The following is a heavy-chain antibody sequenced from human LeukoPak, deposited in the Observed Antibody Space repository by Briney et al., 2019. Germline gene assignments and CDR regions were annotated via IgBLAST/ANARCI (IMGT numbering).Heavy chain of an antibody. CDR1: GFTFDDYA. J-gene: IGHJ4*02. V-gene: IGHV3-30*02. Sequence: GGSLRLSCAASGFTFDDYAMHWVRQAPGKGLEWVAFIRYDGSNKYYADSVKGRFTISRDNSKNTLYLQMNSLRAEDTAVYYCAKDRPGGESGWGQGTLVTVSS. CDR3: AKDRPGGESG. CDR2: IRYDGSNK. D-gene: IGHD2-21*01.